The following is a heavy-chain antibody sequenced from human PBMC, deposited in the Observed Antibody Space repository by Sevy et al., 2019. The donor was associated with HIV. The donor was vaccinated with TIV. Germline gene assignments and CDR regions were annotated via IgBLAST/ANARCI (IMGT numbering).Heavy chain of an antibody. D-gene: IGHD3-16*01. J-gene: IGHJ5*02. CDR2: IYYSGST. CDR1: GGSISSYY. Sequence: SETLSLTRTVSGGSISSYYWSWIRQPPGKGLEWIGYIYYSGSTNYNPSLKSRVTISVDTSKNQFSLKLSSVTAADTAVYYCARADWGGVKFWFDPWGQGTLVTVSS. V-gene: IGHV4-59*01. CDR3: ARADWGGVKFWFDP.